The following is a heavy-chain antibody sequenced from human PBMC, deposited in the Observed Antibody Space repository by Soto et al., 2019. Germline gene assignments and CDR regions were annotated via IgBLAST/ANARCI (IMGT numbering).Heavy chain of an antibody. CDR2: IIPIFGIA. Sequence: QVQLVQSGAEVKKPGSSVKVSCKASGGTFSRYSITWVRQAPGHGLEWIGRIIPIFGIASYAQKFQGRVTITADESTSTVYMELSSLRSEDTGVYYCAREDRDRETGLVPAAIDGMDVWGQGTTVTFSS. CDR1: GGTFSRYS. J-gene: IGHJ6*02. D-gene: IGHD2-2*01. V-gene: IGHV1-69*08. CDR3: AREDRDRETGLVPAAIDGMDV.